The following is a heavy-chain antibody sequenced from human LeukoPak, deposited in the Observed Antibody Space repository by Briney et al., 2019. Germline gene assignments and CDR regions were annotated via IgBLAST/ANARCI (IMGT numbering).Heavy chain of an antibody. CDR1: GFTFSSYA. J-gene: IGHJ4*02. CDR3: ARVLQTLGGVSFDY. V-gene: IGHV3-48*01. D-gene: IGHD5/OR15-5a*01. Sequence: GGSLRLSCAASGFTFSSYATNWVRQGPGTGLEWVSYISGSTRTIYYADSVKGRFTISRDNAKNSLYLQMNSLRAEDTAVYYCARVLQTLGGVSFDYWGQGTLVTVSS. CDR2: ISGSTRTI.